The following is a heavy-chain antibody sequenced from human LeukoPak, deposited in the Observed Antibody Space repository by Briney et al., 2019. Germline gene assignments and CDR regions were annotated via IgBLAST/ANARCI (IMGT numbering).Heavy chain of an antibody. J-gene: IGHJ4*02. D-gene: IGHD3-22*01. Sequence: ASVKVSCKASTYTFTAYYMHWVRQAPGQGLEWMGWMNPNSGNTGYAQKFQGRVTMTRNTSISTAYMELSSLRSEDTAVYYCARPSDSSGYYIGDWGQGTLVTVSS. CDR2: MNPNSGNT. CDR1: TYTFTAYY. V-gene: IGHV1-8*02. CDR3: ARPSDSSGYYIGD.